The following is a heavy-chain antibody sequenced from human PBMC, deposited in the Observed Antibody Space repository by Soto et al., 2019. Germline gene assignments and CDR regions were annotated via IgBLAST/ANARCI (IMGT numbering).Heavy chain of an antibody. Sequence: SLTCSVSGGSISSCYGSWIRQAPGKGLEWIGYIYYTGSTNYNPSLKSRVTISVDTPNNQVSLKLSSVTAADTAVYYCARSTTDILTGYYFDYWGQGTLVTVSS. CDR1: GGSISSCY. CDR2: IYYTGST. V-gene: IGHV4-59*08. CDR3: ARSTTDILTGYYFDY. J-gene: IGHJ4*02. D-gene: IGHD3-9*01.